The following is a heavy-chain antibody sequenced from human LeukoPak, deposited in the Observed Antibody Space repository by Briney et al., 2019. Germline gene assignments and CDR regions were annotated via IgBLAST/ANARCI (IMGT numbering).Heavy chain of an antibody. J-gene: IGHJ6*02. Sequence: PGGSLRLSCAASGFTVSNSYMNWVRQAPGKGLEWVSVIYSGGSTYYADSVKGRFTISRDNAKNSLYLQMNSLRAEDTAVYYCARDLGNYDFWSGPPGSMDVWGQGTTVTVSS. CDR1: GFTVSNSY. CDR2: IYSGGST. CDR3: ARDLGNYDFWSGPPGSMDV. V-gene: IGHV3-53*01. D-gene: IGHD3-3*01.